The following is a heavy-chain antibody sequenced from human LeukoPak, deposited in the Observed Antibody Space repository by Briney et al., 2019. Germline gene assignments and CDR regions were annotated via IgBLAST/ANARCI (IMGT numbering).Heavy chain of an antibody. V-gene: IGHV4-59*02. CDR3: ARGKSY. CDR1: GFTVSSNY. CDR2: IYYSGST. Sequence: GSLRLSCAASGFTVSSNYMSWIRQPPGKGLEWIGYIYYSGSTNYNPSLKSRVTISVDTSKNQFSLKLSSVTAADTAVYYCARGKSYWGQGTLVTVSS. J-gene: IGHJ4*02.